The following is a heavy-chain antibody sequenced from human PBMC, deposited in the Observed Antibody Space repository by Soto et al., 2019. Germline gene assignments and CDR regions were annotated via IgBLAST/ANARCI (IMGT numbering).Heavy chain of an antibody. CDR3: ARCQSGSGSYYTKYYYYMDV. Sequence: GGSLRLSCAASGFTFSSYGMHWVRQAPGKGLEWVAVIWYDGSNKYYADSVKGRFTISRDNSKNTLYLQMNSLRAEDTAVYYCARCQSGSGSYYTKYYYYMDVWGKGTTVTVSS. J-gene: IGHJ6*03. D-gene: IGHD3-10*01. CDR1: GFTFSSYG. V-gene: IGHV3-33*01. CDR2: IWYDGSNK.